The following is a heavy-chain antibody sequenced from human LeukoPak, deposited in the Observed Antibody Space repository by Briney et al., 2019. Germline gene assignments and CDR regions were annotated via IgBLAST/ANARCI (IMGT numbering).Heavy chain of an antibody. J-gene: IGHJ4*02. CDR2: IYPGDSDT. D-gene: IGHD6-13*01. Sequence: GESLKISCKGSGYSFTSYWIGWVRQMPGKGLEWMGIIYPGDSDTRYIPSFQGQVTISADKSIRTAYLQWSSLKASDTAMYYCARLYRSWYGEIDYWGQGTLVTVSS. CDR1: GYSFTSYW. CDR3: ARLYRSWYGEIDY. V-gene: IGHV5-51*01.